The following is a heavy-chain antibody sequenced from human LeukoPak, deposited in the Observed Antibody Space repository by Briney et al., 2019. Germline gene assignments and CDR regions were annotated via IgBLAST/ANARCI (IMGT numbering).Heavy chain of an antibody. CDR1: GFTFTNYW. Sequence: RSGGSLRLSCRASGFTFTNYWMNWVRQAPGKGLEWVANIRQDGSEKYYVDSVKGRFTISRDIAKKSLYLQMNSLRAEDTAVYYCARLSAMVRGPEDIYYFEYWGQGTLVTVSS. CDR2: IRQDGSEK. V-gene: IGHV3-7*01. CDR3: ARLSAMVRGPEDIYYFEY. J-gene: IGHJ4*02. D-gene: IGHD3-10*01.